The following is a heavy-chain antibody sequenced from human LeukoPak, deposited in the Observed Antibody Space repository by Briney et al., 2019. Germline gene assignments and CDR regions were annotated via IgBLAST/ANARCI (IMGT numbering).Heavy chain of an antibody. CDR2: INHSGRT. V-gene: IGHV4-34*01. D-gene: IGHD2-21*01. CDR1: GGSFSDYY. Sequence: SETLSLTCAVYGGSFSDYYWSWVRQPPGKGLEWIGEINHSGRTNYNPSLKSRVTMPVDTSKNQFSLKLRSVTAADTAVYYCARGFDSKSTYFDYWGLGTLVTVSS. CDR3: ARGFDSKSTYFDY. J-gene: IGHJ4*02.